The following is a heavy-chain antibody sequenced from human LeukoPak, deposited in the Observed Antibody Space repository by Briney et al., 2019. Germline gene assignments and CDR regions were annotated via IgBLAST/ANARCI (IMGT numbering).Heavy chain of an antibody. D-gene: IGHD4-17*01. CDR1: GFTIRSNY. CDR3: ARDAYGDYDY. V-gene: IGHV3-66*01. J-gene: IGHJ4*02. CDR2: IYSGGST. Sequence: GGSLRLSCAASGFTIRSNYMSWLRQAPAKGLAWVSVIYSGGSTYYADSVKGRFTISRDNSKNTLYLQMNGLRAEDTAVYYCARDAYGDYDYWGQGTLVTVSS.